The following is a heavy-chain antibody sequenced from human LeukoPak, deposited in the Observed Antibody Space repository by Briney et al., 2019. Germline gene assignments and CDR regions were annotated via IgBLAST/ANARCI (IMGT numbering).Heavy chain of an antibody. J-gene: IGHJ3*01. D-gene: IGHD1-14*01. CDR1: GFTFGNSW. Sequence: PGGSLRLSCAASGFTFGNSWVHWVRQAPGKGLVWVSLINADGTTTTYADSVKGRFTISRDNAGNTVSLQMNSLTIEDTAVYYCVVVVEPPGSDDFDVWGQGTMIAVSS. CDR3: VVVVEPPGSDDFDV. CDR2: INADGTTT. V-gene: IGHV3-74*01.